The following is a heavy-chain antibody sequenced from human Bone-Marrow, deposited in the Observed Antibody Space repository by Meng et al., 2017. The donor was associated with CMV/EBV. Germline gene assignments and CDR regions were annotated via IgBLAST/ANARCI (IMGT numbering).Heavy chain of an antibody. Sequence: GESLKISCAASGFTFSSYGMHWVRQAPGKGLEWVAVIWYDGSNKYYADSVKGRSTISRDNSKNTLYLQMNSLRAEDTAVYYCAKDGEYQLLLHYDFWSGTLDVWGQGTTVTVSS. J-gene: IGHJ6*02. CDR2: IWYDGSNK. D-gene: IGHD3-3*01. CDR1: GFTFSSYG. V-gene: IGHV3-33*06. CDR3: AKDGEYQLLLHYDFWSGTLDV.